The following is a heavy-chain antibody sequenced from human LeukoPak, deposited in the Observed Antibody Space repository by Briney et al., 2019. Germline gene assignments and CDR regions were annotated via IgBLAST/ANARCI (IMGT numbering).Heavy chain of an antibody. CDR2: INHSGST. V-gene: IGHV4-34*01. J-gene: IGHJ4*02. Sequence: PSETLSLTCAVYGGSFSGYYWSWIRQPPGKGLEWIGEINHSGSTNYNPSLKSRVTISVDTSKNQFSLKLSSVTAADTAVYYCARSLGHDYAPPVSWGQGTLVTVSS. CDR3: ARSLGHDYAPPVS. CDR1: GGSFSGYY. D-gene: IGHD4-17*01.